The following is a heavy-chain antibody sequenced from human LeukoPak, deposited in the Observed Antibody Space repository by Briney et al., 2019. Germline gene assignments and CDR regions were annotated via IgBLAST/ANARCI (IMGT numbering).Heavy chain of an antibody. J-gene: IGHJ4*02. CDR2: INHSGST. Sequence: PSETLSLTCAVYGGSFSGYYWSWIRQPPGKGLEWIGEINHSGSTYYNPSLKSRVTISVDTSKNQFSLKLSSVTAADTAVYYCARLAYGDYYDYWGQGTLVTVSS. CDR3: ARLAYGDYYDY. CDR1: GGSFSGYY. V-gene: IGHV4-34*01. D-gene: IGHD4-17*01.